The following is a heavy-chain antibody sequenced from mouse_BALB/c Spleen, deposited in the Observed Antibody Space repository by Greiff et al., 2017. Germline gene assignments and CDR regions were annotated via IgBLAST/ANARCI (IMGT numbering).Heavy chain of an antibody. CDR3: ARGYDGDYVGYAMDY. V-gene: IGHV3-6*02. CDR1: GYSITSGYY. J-gene: IGHJ4*01. Sequence: EVKLVESGPGLVKPSQSLSLTCSVTGYSITSGYYWNWIRQFPGNTLEWMGYISYDGSNNYNPSLKNRISITRDTSKNQFFLKLNSVTTEDTATYYCARGYDGDYVGYAMDYWGQGTSVTVSS. CDR2: ISYDGSN. D-gene: IGHD2-3*01.